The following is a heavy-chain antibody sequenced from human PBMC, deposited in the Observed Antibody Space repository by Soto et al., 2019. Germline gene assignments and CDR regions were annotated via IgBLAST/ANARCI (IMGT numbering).Heavy chain of an antibody. J-gene: IGHJ4*02. V-gene: IGHV1-46*01. Sequence: ASVKVSCKASGYTFTSYYMHWVRQAPGQGLEWMGIINPSGGSTSCAQKFQGRVTMTRDTSTSTVYVELSSLRSEDTAVYFCARADYYDSSGFYYDCWGQGSLVTVSS. CDR3: ARADYYDSSGFYYDC. D-gene: IGHD3-22*01. CDR2: INPSGGST. CDR1: GYTFTSYY.